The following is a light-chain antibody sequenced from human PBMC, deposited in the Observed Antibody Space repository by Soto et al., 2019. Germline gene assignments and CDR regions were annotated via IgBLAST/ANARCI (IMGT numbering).Light chain of an antibody. CDR1: SSDVGGYDF. J-gene: IGLJ3*02. Sequence: QSALTQPRSVSGSPGQSVTISCTGTSSDVGGYDFVSWYQQHPGKAPKLMIYDVSKRPSGVPDRFSGSKSANSASLTISGVRAEDEALYYCCSYAGSYNLGVFGGGTKLTVL. V-gene: IGLV2-11*01. CDR2: DVS. CDR3: CSYAGSYNLGV.